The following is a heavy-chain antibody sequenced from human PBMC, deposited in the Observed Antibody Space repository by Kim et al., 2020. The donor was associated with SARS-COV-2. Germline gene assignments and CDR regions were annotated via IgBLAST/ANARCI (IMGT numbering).Heavy chain of an antibody. CDR3: ARGYFDWPQLDAFDI. J-gene: IGHJ3*02. CDR2: IYYSGST. Sequence: SETLSLTCTVSGGSISSSSYYWGWIRQPPGKGLEWIGSIYYSGSTYYNPSLKSRVTISVDTSKNQFSLKLSSVTAADTAVYYCARGYFDWPQLDAFDIWGQGTMVTVSS. D-gene: IGHD3-9*01. CDR1: GGSISSSSYY. V-gene: IGHV4-39*07.